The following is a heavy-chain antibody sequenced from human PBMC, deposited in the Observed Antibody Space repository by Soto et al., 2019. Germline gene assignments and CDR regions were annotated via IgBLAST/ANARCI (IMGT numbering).Heavy chain of an antibody. CDR3: AKEKDSSGWYYFDY. CDR2: ISYDGSNK. Sequence: GGSLRLSCSASGFTFSSYGMHWVRQAPGNGLEWVAVISYDGSNKYYADSVKGRFTISRDNSKNTLYLQMNSLRAEDTAVYYCAKEKDSSGWYYFDYWGQGTLVTVSS. D-gene: IGHD6-19*01. CDR1: GFTFSSYG. V-gene: IGHV3-30*18. J-gene: IGHJ4*02.